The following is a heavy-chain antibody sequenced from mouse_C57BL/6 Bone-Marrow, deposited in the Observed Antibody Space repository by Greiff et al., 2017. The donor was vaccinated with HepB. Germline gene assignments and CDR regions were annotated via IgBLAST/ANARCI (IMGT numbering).Heavy chain of an antibody. CDR2: ISSGGSYT. V-gene: IGHV5-6*02. J-gene: IGHJ1*03. CDR1: GFTFSSYG. Sequence: EVMLVESGGDLVKPGGSLKLSCAASGFTFSSYGMSWVRQTPDKRLEWVATISSGGSYTYYPDSVKGRFTISRDTAKNTLYLPMSSLKSEDTAMYYCASATTLVASNWYFDVWGTGTTVTVSS. CDR3: ASATTLVASNWYFDV. D-gene: IGHD1-1*01.